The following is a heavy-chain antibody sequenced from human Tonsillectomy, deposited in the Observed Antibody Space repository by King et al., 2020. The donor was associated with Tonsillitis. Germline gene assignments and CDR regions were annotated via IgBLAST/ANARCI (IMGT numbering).Heavy chain of an antibody. Sequence: QLVQSGAEVKRPGASVMVSCTASGYTFTSYALHGVRQAPGQRPEWMGCINAGNGNTKYSQMLPGRVTFTSDTSASTGYMEVSSLRSEDTAVYYCLSLIRATPYWPQGTRVTVPS. CDR3: LSLIRATPY. CDR2: INAGNGNT. D-gene: IGHD3-10*01. J-gene: IGHJ4*02. CDR1: GYTFTSYA. V-gene: IGHV1-3*01.